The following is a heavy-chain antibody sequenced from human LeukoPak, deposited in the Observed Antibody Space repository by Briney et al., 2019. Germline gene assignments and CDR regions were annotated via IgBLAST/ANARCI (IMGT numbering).Heavy chain of an antibody. CDR3: ATCGDIVVVPAAIGSYFDY. V-gene: IGHV1-69*05. Sequence: ASVKVSCKASGGTFSSYAISWVRQAPGQGLEWMGGIIPIFGTANYAQKFQGRVTITTDESTSTAYMELSSLRSEDTAVYYCATCGDIVVVPAAIGSYFDYWGQGTLATVSS. CDR2: IIPIFGTA. J-gene: IGHJ4*02. CDR1: GGTFSSYA. D-gene: IGHD2-2*02.